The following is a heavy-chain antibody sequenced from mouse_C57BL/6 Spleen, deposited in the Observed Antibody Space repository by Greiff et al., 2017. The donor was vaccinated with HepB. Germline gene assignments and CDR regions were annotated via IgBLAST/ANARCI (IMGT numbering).Heavy chain of an antibody. CDR1: GYAFSSSW. D-gene: IGHD1-1*01. V-gene: IGHV1-82*01. CDR3: ARDYVNYAMDY. CDR2: IYPGDGDT. J-gene: IGHJ4*01. Sequence: VKLVESGPELVKPGASVKISCKASGYAFSSSWMNWVKQRPGKGLEWIGRIYPGDGDTNYNGKFKGKATLTADKSSSTAYMQLSSLTSEDSAVYFCARDYVNYAMDYWGQGTSVTVSS.